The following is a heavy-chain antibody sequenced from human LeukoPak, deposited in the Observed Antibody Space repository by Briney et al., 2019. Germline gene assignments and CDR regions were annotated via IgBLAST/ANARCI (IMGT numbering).Heavy chain of an antibody. Sequence: PSETLSLTCAVYGGSFSGYYWSWIRQPPGKGLEWVSAISGSGGSTYYADSVKGRFTISRDNSKNTLYLQMNSLRAEDTAVYYCAKDPRTTVTRGGFDYWGQGTLVTVSS. D-gene: IGHD4-11*01. J-gene: IGHJ4*02. V-gene: IGHV3-23*01. CDR1: GGSFSGYY. CDR2: ISGSGGST. CDR3: AKDPRTTVTRGGFDY.